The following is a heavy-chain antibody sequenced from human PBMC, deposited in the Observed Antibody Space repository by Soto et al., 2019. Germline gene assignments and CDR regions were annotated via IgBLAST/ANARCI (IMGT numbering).Heavy chain of an antibody. V-gene: IGHV1-46*01. Sequence: ASVKVSCKASGYTFTSYYMHWVRQAPGQGLELMGIINPSGGSTSYAQKFQGRVTMTRDTSTSTVYMELSSLRSEDTAVYYCARGRGYYDSSGYEAFDYWGQGILVTVYS. CDR3: ARGRGYYDSSGYEAFDY. D-gene: IGHD3-22*01. CDR1: GYTFTSYY. J-gene: IGHJ4*02. CDR2: INPSGGST.